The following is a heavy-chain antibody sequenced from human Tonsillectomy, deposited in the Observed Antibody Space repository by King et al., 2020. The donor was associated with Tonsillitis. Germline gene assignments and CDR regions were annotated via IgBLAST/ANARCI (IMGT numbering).Heavy chain of an antibody. V-gene: IGHV4-59*01. Sequence: VQLQESGPGLVKPSETLSLTCTVSGGSISPYYWTWIRQPPGEGLEWIAYLYHSGSPNSNPSLKSRVTISLNTAKNHLSLRLSSVTAPDTAVYYCARATTSYDGSTGYPLIDYWGRGTLVTVSS. J-gene: IGHJ4*02. D-gene: IGHD3-22*01. CDR1: GGSISPYY. CDR3: ARATTSYDGSTGYPLIDY. CDR2: LYHSGSP.